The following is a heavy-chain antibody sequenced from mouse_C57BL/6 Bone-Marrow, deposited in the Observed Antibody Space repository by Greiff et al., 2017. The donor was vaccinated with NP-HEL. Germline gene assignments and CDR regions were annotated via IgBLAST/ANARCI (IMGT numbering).Heavy chain of an antibody. CDR3: ARWSYYSKDYAMDY. D-gene: IGHD2-5*01. J-gene: IGHJ4*01. V-gene: IGHV1-82*01. CDR2: IYPGDGDT. Sequence: VMLVESGPELVKPGASVKISCKASGYAFSSSWMNWVKQRPGKGLEWIGRIYPGDGDTNYNGKFKGKATLTADKSSSTAYMQLSSLTSEDSAVYFCARWSYYSKDYAMDYWGQGTSVTVSS. CDR1: GYAFSSSW.